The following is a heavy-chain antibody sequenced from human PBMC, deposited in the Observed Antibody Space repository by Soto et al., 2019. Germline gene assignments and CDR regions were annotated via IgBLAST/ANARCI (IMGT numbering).Heavy chain of an antibody. CDR2: IYYSGST. J-gene: IGHJ5*02. D-gene: IGHD3-10*01. CDR1: GGSISSGGYY. CDR3: AYYGSGKGWFDP. Sequence: QVQLQESGPGLVKPSQTLSLTCTVSGGSISSGGYYWSWIRQHPGKGLEWIGYIYYSGSTYYNPSLXKXXTISVDTSKNQSSLKLSSVTAADTAVYYCAYYGSGKGWFDPWGQGTLVTVSS. V-gene: IGHV4-31*03.